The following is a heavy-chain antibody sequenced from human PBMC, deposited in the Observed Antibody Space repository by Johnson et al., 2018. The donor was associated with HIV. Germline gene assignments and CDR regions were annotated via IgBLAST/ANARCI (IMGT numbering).Heavy chain of an antibody. J-gene: IGHJ3*02. D-gene: IGHD6-19*01. CDR2: ISSSGTSV. CDR3: ARDSAYSSGWYYGAFDI. V-gene: IGHV3-11*04. Sequence: QMQLVESGGGLVQPGGSLRLSCAASGFTFSDYYMRWIRQTPGKGLEWVSYISSSGTSVYYADSVKGRFTISRDNSKNTLYLQMNSLRAEDTAVYYFARDSAYSSGWYYGAFDIWGQGTMVTVSS. CDR1: GFTFSDYY.